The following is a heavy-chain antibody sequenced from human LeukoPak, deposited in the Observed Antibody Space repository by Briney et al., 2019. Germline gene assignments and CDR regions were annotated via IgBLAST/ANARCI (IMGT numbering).Heavy chain of an antibody. CDR2: INPNSGGT. Sequence: ASVTVSCTASGYTFTGYYMHWVRQAPGQGLEWMGWINPNSGGTNYAQKFQGRVTMTRDTSISTAYMDLSRLRSDDTAIYYCVRGGADYDFDYWGQGILVTVSS. CDR3: VRGGADYDFDY. J-gene: IGHJ4*02. CDR1: GYTFTGYY. V-gene: IGHV1-2*02. D-gene: IGHD4-17*01.